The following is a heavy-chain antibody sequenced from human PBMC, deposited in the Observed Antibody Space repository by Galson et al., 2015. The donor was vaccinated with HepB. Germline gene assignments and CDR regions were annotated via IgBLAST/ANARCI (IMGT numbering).Heavy chain of an antibody. J-gene: IGHJ6*02. D-gene: IGHD6-13*01. CDR1: GGTFSSYT. CDR2: IIPILGIA. Sequence: SVKVSCKASGGTFSSYTISWVRQAPGQGLEWMGRIIPILGIANYAQKFQGRVTITADKSTSTAYMELSSLRSEDTAVYYCARDPGSSSYYYYGMDVWGQGTTVTVSS. CDR3: ARDPGSSSYYYYGMDV. V-gene: IGHV1-69*04.